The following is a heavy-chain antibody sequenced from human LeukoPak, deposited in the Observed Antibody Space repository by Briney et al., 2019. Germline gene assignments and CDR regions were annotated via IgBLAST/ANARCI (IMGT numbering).Heavy chain of an antibody. V-gene: IGHV4-30-2*01. CDR3: ARARVWRAYYDMDV. J-gene: IGHJ6*02. CDR1: GVSISSGGYS. Sequence: SETLSLTCAVSGVSISSGGYSWSWIRQPPGKGLEWIGYIYHSGSTYYNPSLKSRVTISVDRSKNQFSLKLSSVTAADTAVYYCARARVWRAYYDMDVWGQGTTVTVSS. CDR2: IYHSGST. D-gene: IGHD1-1*01.